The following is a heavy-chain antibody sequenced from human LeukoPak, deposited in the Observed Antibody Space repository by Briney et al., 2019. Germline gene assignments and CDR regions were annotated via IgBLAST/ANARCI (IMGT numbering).Heavy chain of an antibody. CDR1: GFTFSSYS. Sequence: GGSLRLSCAASGFTFSSYSMNWVRQAPGKGLEWVSGISWNSGVSDYADSVKGRFTISRDNSNNSLYLQMNSLRTEDTALYYCAKGGSYLKTGLFEYWGQGTLVTVSS. D-gene: IGHD1-26*01. CDR2: ISWNSGVS. CDR3: AKGGSYLKTGLFEY. J-gene: IGHJ4*02. V-gene: IGHV3-43*01.